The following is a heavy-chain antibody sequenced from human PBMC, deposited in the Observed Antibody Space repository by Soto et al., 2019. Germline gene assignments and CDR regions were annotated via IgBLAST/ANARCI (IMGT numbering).Heavy chain of an antibody. J-gene: IGHJ4*02. CDR3: ARVDGLAAAGTY. D-gene: IGHD6-13*01. CDR1: GFTFSSYW. Sequence: PGGSLRLSCAATGFTFSSYWMHWVRQAPGKGLVWVSRINSDGSNTRYADSVKGRFTISRDNAKNTLYLQMNSLRAEDTAVYFCARVDGLAAAGTYWGQGTLVTVSS. V-gene: IGHV3-74*01. CDR2: INSDGSNT.